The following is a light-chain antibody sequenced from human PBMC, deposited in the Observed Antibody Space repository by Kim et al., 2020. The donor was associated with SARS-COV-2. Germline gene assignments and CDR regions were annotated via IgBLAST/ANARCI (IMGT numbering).Light chain of an antibody. J-gene: IGLJ1*01. CDR3: SSYTSSSTYV. Sequence: GQSTHNSCTGTSSDVGGYNYVSWYQQHPGKAPKLMIYDVSNRPSGVSNRFSGSKSGNTASLTISGLQAEDEADYYCSSYTSSSTYVFGTGTKVTVL. V-gene: IGLV2-14*03. CDR1: SSDVGGYNY. CDR2: DVS.